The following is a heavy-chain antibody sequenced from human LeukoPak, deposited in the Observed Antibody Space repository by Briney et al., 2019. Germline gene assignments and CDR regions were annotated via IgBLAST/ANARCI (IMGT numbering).Heavy chain of an antibody. CDR1: GFTFSSYA. V-gene: IGHV3-23*01. D-gene: IGHD6-19*01. CDR2: ITGTADNT. Sequence: PGGSLRLSCAASGFTFSSYAMIWVRQAPGKGLEWVSAITGTADNTYYADSVKGRFSISRDNSKNMVYLQLNGLRAEDTAIYYCAKTRGWPYYFNYWGQGTLVTVSS. J-gene: IGHJ4*02. CDR3: AKTRGWPYYFNY.